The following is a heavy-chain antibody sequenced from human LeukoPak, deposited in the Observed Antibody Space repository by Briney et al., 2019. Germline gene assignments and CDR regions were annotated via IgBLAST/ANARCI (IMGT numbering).Heavy chain of an antibody. V-gene: IGHV3-48*04. CDR1: GFTFSSYS. CDR2: ISSSSSTI. D-gene: IGHD6-13*01. J-gene: IGHJ4*02. Sequence: GGSLRLSCAASGFTFSSYSMNWVRQAPGKGLEWVSYISSSSSTIYYADSVKGRFTISRDNAKNTLYLQMNSLRAEDTAVYYCAKGYSSSDRYYFDYWGQGTLVTVSS. CDR3: AKGYSSSDRYYFDY.